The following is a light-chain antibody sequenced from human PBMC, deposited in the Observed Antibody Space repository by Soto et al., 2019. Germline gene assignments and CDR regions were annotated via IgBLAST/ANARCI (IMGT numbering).Light chain of an antibody. CDR2: DAS. CDR1: QSIISW. J-gene: IGKJ4*02. V-gene: IGKV1-5*01. CDR3: QQSYSTPLT. Sequence: DIHMTHSPSTLSASVGDRVTITCLASQSIISWLAWYQQKPGKAPKLLIYDASSLESGVPSRSSGSGSGTDFTLTISSLQPEDFATYYCQQSYSTPLTFGGGTKVDIK.